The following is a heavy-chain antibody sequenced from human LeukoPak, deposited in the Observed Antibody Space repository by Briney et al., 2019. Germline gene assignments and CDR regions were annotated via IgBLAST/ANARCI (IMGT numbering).Heavy chain of an antibody. Sequence: AGSLRLSCAASGFTFSSYVMHWVRQAPAKGLEWVAIISYDGSNEYYADSVKGRFTISRDNSKNTLYLQMNTLRAEDTAVYYCAKSQGAFDIWGQGTMVTVSS. CDR3: AKSQGAFDI. J-gene: IGHJ3*02. CDR1: GFTFSSYV. CDR2: ISYDGSNE. V-gene: IGHV3-30*04.